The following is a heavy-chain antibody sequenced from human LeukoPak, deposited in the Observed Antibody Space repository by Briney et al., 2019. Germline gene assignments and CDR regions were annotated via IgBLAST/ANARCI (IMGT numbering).Heavy chain of an antibody. V-gene: IGHV3-23*01. J-gene: IGHJ4*02. CDR3: AKNPQYYYDSSGFFEY. CDR2: ISGSGGST. Sequence: GGSLRLSCAASRFTFSRYAMNWVRQAPGKGLEWVSAISGSGGSTYYADSVKGRFTISRDNSKNTLYLQMNSLRVEDTAVYYCAKNPQYYYDSSGFFEYWGQGTLVTVSS. D-gene: IGHD3-22*01. CDR1: RFTFSRYA.